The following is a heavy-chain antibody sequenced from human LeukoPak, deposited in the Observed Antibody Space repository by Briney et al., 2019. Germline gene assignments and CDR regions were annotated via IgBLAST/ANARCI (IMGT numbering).Heavy chain of an antibody. D-gene: IGHD4-23*01. CDR1: GLTFSSSW. J-gene: IGHJ4*02. V-gene: IGHV3-74*01. CDR2: IASDGSST. CDR3: ARGRPHGNDY. Sequence: GGSLRLSCAVSGLTFSSSWMDWVRQAPGKGLVWVSRIASDGSSTTYADSVKGRFSISRDNAKNTLYLQMNSLRVEDTAVYYCARGRPHGNDYWGQGTLVTVSS.